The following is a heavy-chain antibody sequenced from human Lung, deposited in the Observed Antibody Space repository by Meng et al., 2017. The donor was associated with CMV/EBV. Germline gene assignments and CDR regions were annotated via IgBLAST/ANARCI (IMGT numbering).Heavy chain of an antibody. CDR2: IKSKADGGAT. CDR1: GFTFSNAW. D-gene: IGHD1-26*01. Sequence: GESLKISCAASGFTFSNAWMSWVRQAPGKGLEWVGRIKSKADGGATDYAAPVKGRFTISRDDAKNTLYLQMNSLKTEDTAVYYCVTGRDVGATAGYWGQGXLVTVSS. V-gene: IGHV3-15*01. CDR3: VTGRDVGATAGY. J-gene: IGHJ4*02.